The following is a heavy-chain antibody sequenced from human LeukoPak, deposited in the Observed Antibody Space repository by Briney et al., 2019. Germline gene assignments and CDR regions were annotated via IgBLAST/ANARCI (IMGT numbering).Heavy chain of an antibody. V-gene: IGHV1-2*02. J-gene: IGHJ6*02. D-gene: IGHD6-19*01. CDR3: ARDPYIGGWTDYYYYGMDV. CDR1: GYIFTSYG. CDR2: INPNSGGT. Sequence: ASVKVSCKASGYIFTSYGISWVRQAPGQGLEWMGWINPNSGGTNYAQKFQGRVTMTRDTSISTAYMELSRLRSDDTAVYYCARDPYIGGWTDYYYYGMDVWGQGTTVTVSS.